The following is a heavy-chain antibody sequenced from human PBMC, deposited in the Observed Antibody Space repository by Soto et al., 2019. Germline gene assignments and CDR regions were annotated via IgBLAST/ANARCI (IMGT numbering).Heavy chain of an antibody. CDR2: IYYSGST. Sequence: QVQLQESGPGLVKPSETLSLTCTVSGGSISSYYWSWIRQPPGKGLEWIGYIYYSGSTNYNPSLNRRVTISVDTSKNQFSLKLSSVTAADTAVYYCAGMGGYSYGYFDYWGQGTLVTVSS. CDR3: AGMGGYSYGYFDY. D-gene: IGHD5-18*01. J-gene: IGHJ4*02. CDR1: GGSISSYY. V-gene: IGHV4-59*01.